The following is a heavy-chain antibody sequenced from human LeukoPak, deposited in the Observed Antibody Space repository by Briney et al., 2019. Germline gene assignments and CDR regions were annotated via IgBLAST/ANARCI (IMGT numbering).Heavy chain of an antibody. Sequence: PGGSLRLSCAASGFTFSSYAMSWVRQAPGNGLEWVSAISGSGDSTYYADSVKGRFTISRDNSKNTLYLQMNSLRAEDTAVYYCARDETGYDYWGQGTLVTVSS. CDR1: GFTFSSYA. V-gene: IGHV3-23*01. CDR2: ISGSGDST. CDR3: ARDETGYDY. J-gene: IGHJ4*02. D-gene: IGHD2-15*01.